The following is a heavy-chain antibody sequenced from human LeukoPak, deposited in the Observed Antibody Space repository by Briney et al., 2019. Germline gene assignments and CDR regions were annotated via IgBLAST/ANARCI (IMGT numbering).Heavy chain of an antibody. CDR2: ISYDGSNK. V-gene: IGHV3-30*18. D-gene: IGHD3-22*01. CDR1: GFTFSSHG. CDR3: AKPEYYYDSSGYQKYYFDY. J-gene: IGHJ4*02. Sequence: GRSLRLSCAASGFTFSSHGMHWVRQAPGKGLEWVAVISYDGSNKYYADSVKGRFTISRDNSKNTLYLQMNSLRAEDTAVYYCAKPEYYYDSSGYQKYYFDYWGQGTLVTVSS.